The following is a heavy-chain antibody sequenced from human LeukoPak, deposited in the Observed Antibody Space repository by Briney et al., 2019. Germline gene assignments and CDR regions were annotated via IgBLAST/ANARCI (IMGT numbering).Heavy chain of an antibody. CDR3: TYYYGSGSPLPYYFDS. J-gene: IGHJ4*02. CDR2: IKSKTDGGTT. CDR1: GFTFSKGW. V-gene: IGHV3-15*01. Sequence: GGSLRLSCAASGFTFSKGWMSWVRQAPGKGLEWGGGIKSKTDGGTTDYAAPVNGRFTISRDYSKNTLYLQMHSLKTEDTAVYYCTYYYGSGSPLPYYFDSWGQGTLVTVSS. D-gene: IGHD3-10*01.